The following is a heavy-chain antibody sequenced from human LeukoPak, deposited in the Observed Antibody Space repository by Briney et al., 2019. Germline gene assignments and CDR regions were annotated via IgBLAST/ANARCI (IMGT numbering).Heavy chain of an antibody. CDR3: ACGGGYNFFQH. CDR2: LYLAGNT. J-gene: IGHJ1*01. Sequence: TGGSLRLSCVASGLTIGSRYMNWVRQAPGKGLEWVSALYLAGNTYYADSVRGRFTISRDNSKNTLYLQVNNLRVEDTAIYYCACGGGYNFFQHWGQGTLVAVSS. D-gene: IGHD5-24*01. V-gene: IGHV3-53*01. CDR1: GLTIGSRY.